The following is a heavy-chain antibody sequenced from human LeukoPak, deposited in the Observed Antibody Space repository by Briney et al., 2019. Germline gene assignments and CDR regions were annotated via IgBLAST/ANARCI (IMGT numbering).Heavy chain of an antibody. D-gene: IGHD1-26*01. CDR1: GYTFSSYA. J-gene: IGHJ4*02. Sequence: ASVKVSCKASGYTFSSYAIHWVRQAPGQRLEWMGSIKVGNGKTKYSQEFQGRVTITRDTSANTAYMELSSLRSEDMAVYYCARVGANSGDGFDYWGQGTLVTVSS. V-gene: IGHV1-3*03. CDR3: ARVGANSGDGFDY. CDR2: IKVGNGKT.